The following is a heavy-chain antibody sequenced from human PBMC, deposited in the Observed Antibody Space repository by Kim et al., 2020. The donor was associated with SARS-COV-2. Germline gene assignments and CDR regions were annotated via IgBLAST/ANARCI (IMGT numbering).Heavy chain of an antibody. V-gene: IGHV3-15*01. CDR3: TTDYWSAYYDSSGYYNTVY. D-gene: IGHD3-22*01. CDR2: IKSKTDGGTT. CDR1: GFTFSNAW. J-gene: IGHJ4*02. Sequence: GGSLRLSCAASGFTFSNAWMSWVRQAPGKGLEWVGRIKSKTDGGTTDYAAPVKGRFTISRDDSKNTLYLQMNSLKTEDTAVYYCTTDYWSAYYDSSGYYNTVYWGQGTLVTVSS.